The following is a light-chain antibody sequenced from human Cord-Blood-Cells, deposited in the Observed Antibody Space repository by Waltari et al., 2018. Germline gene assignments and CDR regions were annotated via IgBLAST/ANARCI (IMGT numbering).Light chain of an antibody. CDR1: RGYSNYK. CDR3: GADHGGGGNFVGV. V-gene: IGLV9-49*01. Sequence: QPVLTQPPSASASLGASVTLTCTLSRGYSNYKVDWYQQRPGKGPRFEMRVGTGGLVVSKGNGIPSRFSVLCSGLNRYLTIKNSQEENEGDYHCGADHGGGGNFVGVFGGGTKLTVL. CDR2: VGTGGLVV. J-gene: IGLJ2*01.